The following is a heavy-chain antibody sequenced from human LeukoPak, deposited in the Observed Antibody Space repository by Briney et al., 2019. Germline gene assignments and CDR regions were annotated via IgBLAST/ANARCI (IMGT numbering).Heavy chain of an antibody. CDR2: IYYSGST. V-gene: IGHV4-59*01. CDR3: ARGGFLDPIDP. CDR1: GGSISTYY. J-gene: IGHJ5*02. Sequence: PSQTLSLTCTISGGSISTYYWNWIRQPPGKGLEWIGYIYYSGSTKYNPSLKSRVTISVDTSKNQFSLKLRSVTAADTAVYYCARGGFLDPIDPWGQGTLVTVSS. D-gene: IGHD3/OR15-3a*01.